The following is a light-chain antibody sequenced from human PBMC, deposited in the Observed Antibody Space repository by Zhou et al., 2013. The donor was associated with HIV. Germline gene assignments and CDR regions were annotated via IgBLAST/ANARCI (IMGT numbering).Light chain of an antibody. V-gene: IGKV2-30*02. J-gene: IGKJ5*01. CDR1: QSLVHSDGNTY. CDR3: MQGSHWPPIT. CDR2: KVS. Sequence: DVVMTQSPLSLPVTLGQPASISCRSSQSLVHSDGNTYLNWFQQRPGQSPKAPNFVKVSNRDSGVPDRFSGSGSGTDFTLKISRVEAEDVAVYYCMQGSHWPPITFGQGHDWXLN.